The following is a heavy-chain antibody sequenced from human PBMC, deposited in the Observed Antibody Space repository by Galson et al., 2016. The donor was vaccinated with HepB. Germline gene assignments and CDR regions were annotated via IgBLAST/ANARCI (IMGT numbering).Heavy chain of an antibody. CDR3: AHSPFASLFGRFDP. Sequence: PALVKPTQTLTLTCSFSGFSLDTSGVGVGWIRQPPGKALEWLALIYWDDDKRYTPSLKRRLTIAKDTSKNQVVLTLTDLDPLDTATYYCAHSPFASLFGRFDPWGQGTLVTVSS. V-gene: IGHV2-5*02. CDR1: GFSLDTSGVG. D-gene: IGHD3-16*01. J-gene: IGHJ5*02. CDR2: IYWDDDK.